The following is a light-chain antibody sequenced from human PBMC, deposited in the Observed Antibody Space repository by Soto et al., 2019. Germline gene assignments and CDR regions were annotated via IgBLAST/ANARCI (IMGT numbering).Light chain of an antibody. V-gene: IGKV3-15*01. CDR3: QQYNNWPV. J-gene: IGKJ5*01. Sequence: EIVMTQSPATLSVSPGERATLSCSASQSVSSNLAWYQQKPGQAPRLLIYGASTRATGIPARFSGSGSGTEFTLTISSLQSEDFAVYYCQQYNNWPVFGQGTRLEI. CDR1: QSVSSN. CDR2: GAS.